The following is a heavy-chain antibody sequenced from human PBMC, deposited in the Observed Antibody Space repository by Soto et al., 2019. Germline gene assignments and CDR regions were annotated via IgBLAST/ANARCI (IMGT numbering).Heavy chain of an antibody. D-gene: IGHD3-3*01. CDR2: IYPGDSDA. Sequence: LGELQRICCKGSGYRFTNYWIAWVRQMPGKGLEYMGIIYPGDSDARYSPSFQGQVTMSADKSIDTAYLQWSSLKASDTAIYYCARAIFRVVIPGVLEIWGQGTMVTVSS. CDR3: ARAIFRVVIPGVLEI. J-gene: IGHJ3*02. CDR1: GYRFTNYW. V-gene: IGHV5-51*01.